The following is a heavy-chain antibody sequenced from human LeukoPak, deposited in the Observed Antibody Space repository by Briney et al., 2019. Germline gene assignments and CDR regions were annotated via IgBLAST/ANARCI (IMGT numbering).Heavy chain of an antibody. CDR2: ISSSSSYI. J-gene: IGHJ4*02. Sequence: SSYYWAWIRQPPGKGLEWVSSISSSSSYIYYADSVKGRFTISRDNAKNSLYLQMNSLRAEDTAVYYCARAFGYFDYWGQGTLVTVSP. D-gene: IGHD3-16*01. CDR1: SSYY. CDR3: ARAFGYFDY. V-gene: IGHV3-21*01.